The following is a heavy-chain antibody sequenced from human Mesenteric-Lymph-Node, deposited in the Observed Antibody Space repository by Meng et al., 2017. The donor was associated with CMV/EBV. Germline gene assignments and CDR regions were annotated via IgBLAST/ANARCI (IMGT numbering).Heavy chain of an antibody. CDR3: ARQSQYSRDTVVWGWLDP. Sequence: SETLSLTCTVSGGSISSSSYYWGWIRQSPGQGLEWIGSIYHSGSTYYNPSFQSRVTMSVDTSKNQFSLKLRSVTAADTAVYYCARQSQYSRDTVVWGWLDPWGQGSPVTVSS. CDR2: IYHSGST. CDR1: GGSISSSSYY. V-gene: IGHV4-39*01. J-gene: IGHJ5*02. D-gene: IGHD6-13*01.